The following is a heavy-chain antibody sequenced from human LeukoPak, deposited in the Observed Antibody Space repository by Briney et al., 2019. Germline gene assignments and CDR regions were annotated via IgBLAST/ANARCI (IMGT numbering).Heavy chain of an antibody. CDR3: ARGRYGLYYFDY. Sequence: PSETLSLTCAVYGGSFSGYYWSWIRQPPGKGLEWIGEINHSGSTNHNPSLKSRVTISVDTSKNQFSLKLSSVTAADTAVYYCARGRYGLYYFDYWGQGTLVTVSS. V-gene: IGHV4-34*01. CDR2: INHSGST. J-gene: IGHJ4*02. CDR1: GGSFSGYY. D-gene: IGHD5-18*01.